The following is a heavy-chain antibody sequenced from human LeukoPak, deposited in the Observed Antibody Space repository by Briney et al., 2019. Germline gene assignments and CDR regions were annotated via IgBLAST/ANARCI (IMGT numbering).Heavy chain of an antibody. J-gene: IGHJ6*02. CDR1: GYTFTSYG. CDR3: ARDGKRTMVRGAIDYYGMDV. CDR2: ISAYNCNT. V-gene: IGHV1-18*01. Sequence: PGASVKLSCKASGYTFTSYGISWVRQAPGQGLEWMGWISAYNCNTNYAQKLQGRRTMTTDTSTSTAYMELRSLRSDDTAVYYCARDGKRTMVRGAIDYYGMDVWGQGTTVTVSS. D-gene: IGHD3-10*01.